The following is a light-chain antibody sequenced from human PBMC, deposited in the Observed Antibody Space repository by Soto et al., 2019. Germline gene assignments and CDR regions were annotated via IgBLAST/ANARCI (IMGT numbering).Light chain of an antibody. CDR2: AAS. Sequence: DIQMTQSPSSLSASVGDRVTIACRASQSITKSLNWYQQKPGKAPNLLIYAASSLQSGVPSRFSGSGSGTAFTLTISNLQPEDFATYFCQQSYSTPLTFGGGTKVEI. J-gene: IGKJ4*01. CDR1: QSITKS. CDR3: QQSYSTPLT. V-gene: IGKV1-39*01.